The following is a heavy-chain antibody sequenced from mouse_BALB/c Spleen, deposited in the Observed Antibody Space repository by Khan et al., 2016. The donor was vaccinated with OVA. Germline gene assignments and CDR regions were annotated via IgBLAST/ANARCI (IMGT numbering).Heavy chain of an antibody. V-gene: IGHV1S132*01. D-gene: IGHD2-1*01. CDR3: ARGYFGNYEFAY. J-gene: IGHJ3*01. CDR1: GYTFTNYW. Sequence: VQLQQSGAELVKPGASVKLSCKTSGYTFTNYWIQWVKQRPGQGLGWSGEIFPGTGTTYYNEDFKAKATLTIDTSSSTAYMQLSSLTSEVSAVYFCARGYFGNYEFAYWGQGTLVTVSA. CDR2: IFPGTGTT.